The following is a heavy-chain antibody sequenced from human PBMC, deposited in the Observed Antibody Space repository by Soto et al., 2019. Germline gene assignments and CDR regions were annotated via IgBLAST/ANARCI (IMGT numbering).Heavy chain of an antibody. CDR3: AKHDFWTLYNTGLDS. CDR2: ISGSGGDT. CDR1: GFTFTSYA. V-gene: IGHV3-23*01. J-gene: IGHJ4*02. Sequence: EVQLLESGGGLVQPGGSLRLSCSASGFTFTSYAMSWVRQAPGKGLEWVSGISGSGGDTKSADSVKGRFTISRDNFKNMLYLQMNSLRAEDTAVYYCAKHDFWTLYNTGLDSWDQGTPVTVSS. D-gene: IGHD3-3*01.